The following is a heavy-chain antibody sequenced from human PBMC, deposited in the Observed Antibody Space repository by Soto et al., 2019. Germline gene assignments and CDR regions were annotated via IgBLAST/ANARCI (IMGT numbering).Heavy chain of an antibody. V-gene: IGHV4-30-2*01. J-gene: IGHJ4*02. CDR2: IFPSGTT. CDR1: CGSPTSGTYS. CDR3: ARGREFDS. Sequence: SETLSPTCAVSCGSPTSGTYSCNWVRQPPAKGLEWIGYIFPSGTTYYNPSLKSRVSISIDVSKNQFSLNLRSLTAADTAVYYCARGREFDSWGQGTLVTVSS.